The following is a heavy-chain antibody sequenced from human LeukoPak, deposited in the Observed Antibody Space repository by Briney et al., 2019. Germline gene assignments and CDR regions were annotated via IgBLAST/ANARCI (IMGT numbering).Heavy chain of an antibody. CDR2: INPKSDRT. J-gene: IGHJ4*02. CDR1: GYTPTSSD. D-gene: IGHD6-13*01. V-gene: IGHV1-8*01. CDR3: ARGRSGLAAAGTYDY. Sequence: ASVKVSCKAPGYTPTSSDINWVRQATGQGLEWMGRINPKSDRTWYAKKFQARVSMTMNTSISTAYMEVSSLRFEDTAVYYCARGRSGLAAAGTYDYWGQGTLITVSS.